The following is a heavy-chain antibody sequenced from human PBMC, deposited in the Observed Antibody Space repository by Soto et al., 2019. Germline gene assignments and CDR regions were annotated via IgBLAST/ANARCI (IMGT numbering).Heavy chain of an antibody. Sequence: GGSLRLSCVASGFTFSNYNMNWVRQAPGKGLEWVSGISGNGNSKDYADSVKGRFTISRDNSKNTLYLQMHSLRAEDTAVYYCAKDRPDWNYYYYYGMDVWGQGTTVTVSS. CDR3: AKDRPDWNYYYYYGMDV. CDR2: ISGNGNSK. V-gene: IGHV3-23*01. J-gene: IGHJ6*02. D-gene: IGHD1-1*01. CDR1: GFTFSNYN.